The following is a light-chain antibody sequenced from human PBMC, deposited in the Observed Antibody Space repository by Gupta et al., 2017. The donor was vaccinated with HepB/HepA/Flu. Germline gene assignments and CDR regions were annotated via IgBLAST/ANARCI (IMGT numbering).Light chain of an antibody. CDR1: SSNIGAGYD. J-gene: IGLJ2*01. CDR2: GNS. CDR3: QSYDSSLSGVV. V-gene: IGLV1-40*01. Sequence: QSVLTQPPSVSRAPGQMVTISRTGSSSNIGAGYDVHWYQQLPGTAPKLLIYGNSNRPSGVPDRFSGSKSGTSASLAITGLQAEDEADYYCQSYDSSLSGVVFGGGTKLTVL.